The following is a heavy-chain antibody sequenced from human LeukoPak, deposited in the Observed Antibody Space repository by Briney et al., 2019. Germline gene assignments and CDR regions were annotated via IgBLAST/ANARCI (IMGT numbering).Heavy chain of an antibody. CDR2: MSYGGTS. J-gene: IGHJ4*02. Sequence: SETLSLTCNVSDGSIVISSYYWGWVRQSPGKGLEWIGSMSYGGTSYYNPSLKSRVTMSVDTSKNTFSLKVTSVTAADTAVYFCARHSGMVDRHFAHWGQGTLVPVSS. CDR3: ARHSGMVDRHFAH. D-gene: IGHD3-3*01. CDR1: DGSIVISSYY. V-gene: IGHV4-39*01.